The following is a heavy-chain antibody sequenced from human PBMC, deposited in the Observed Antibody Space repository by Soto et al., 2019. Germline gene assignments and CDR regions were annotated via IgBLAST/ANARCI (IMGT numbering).Heavy chain of an antibody. CDR2: IFSNDEK. CDR3: ALITRANGWYID. V-gene: IGHV2-26*01. CDR1: GFSLSNTKMG. Sequence: QVTLKASGPVLVKPTETLTLTCTVSGFSLSNTKMGVSWIRQPPGKALEWLAHIFSNDEKSYSTSMKSRLPSSKDTSKSQVVLTMTNVEPVDTGTYYCALITRANGWYIDWGQGTMVTVSS. J-gene: IGHJ4*02. D-gene: IGHD6-19*01.